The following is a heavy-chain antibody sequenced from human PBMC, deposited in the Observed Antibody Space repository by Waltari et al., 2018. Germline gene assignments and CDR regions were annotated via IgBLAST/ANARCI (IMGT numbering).Heavy chain of an antibody. Sequence: QVQLQESGPGLAKPSETLSLTCTVSGASISLYHWSWVRQPAGKGLEWIGRIFGGGATTYTPTRKSRVTMSVDTARSQFSLRLSSVAAADTAVYFCARGQGSGRYGTPFDSWGQGILVTVSA. CDR2: IFGGGAT. CDR1: GASISLYH. V-gene: IGHV4-4*07. J-gene: IGHJ4*02. CDR3: ARGQGSGRYGTPFDS. D-gene: IGHD1-26*01.